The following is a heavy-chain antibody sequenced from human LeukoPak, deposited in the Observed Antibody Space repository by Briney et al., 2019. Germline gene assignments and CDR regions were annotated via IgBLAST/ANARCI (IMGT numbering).Heavy chain of an antibody. Sequence: GGSLSLSCTASGFTFGDYAMSWFRQAPGKGLEWVGFIRSKAYGGTTEYAASVKGRFTISRDDSKSIAYLQMNSLKTEDTAVYYCTRPNYGDYGLDYFDYWGQGTLVTVSS. D-gene: IGHD4-17*01. CDR3: TRPNYGDYGLDYFDY. J-gene: IGHJ4*02. CDR1: GFTFGDYA. V-gene: IGHV3-49*03. CDR2: IRSKAYGGTT.